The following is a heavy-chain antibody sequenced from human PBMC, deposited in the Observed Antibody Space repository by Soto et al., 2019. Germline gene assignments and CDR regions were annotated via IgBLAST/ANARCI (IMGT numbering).Heavy chain of an antibody. CDR3: ARATFIVGAAGGYAFDI. Sequence: GGSLRLSCAASGFTFGDYGMSWVRQAPGKGLEWVSGINWNGGSTGYADSVKGRFTISRDNAKNSLYLQMNSLRAEDTALYDCARATFIVGAAGGYAFDIWGQGTMVTVSS. V-gene: IGHV3-20*01. CDR1: GFTFGDYG. CDR2: INWNGGST. D-gene: IGHD1-26*01. J-gene: IGHJ3*02.